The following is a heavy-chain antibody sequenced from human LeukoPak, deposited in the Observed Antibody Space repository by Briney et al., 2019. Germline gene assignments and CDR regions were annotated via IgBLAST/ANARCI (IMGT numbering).Heavy chain of an antibody. CDR3: AKGYGTDYYYGLDV. CDR1: GFTYDDYA. V-gene: IGHV3-9*01. Sequence: GGSLRLSCAASGFTYDDYAMHWVRQAPGKGLEWVSGISWNSGSIGYADAVKGRFTISRDSAKNSLDLQMNSLRAEDTALYFCAKGYGTDYYYGLDVWGQGTTVTVSS. D-gene: IGHD1-1*01. CDR2: ISWNSGSI. J-gene: IGHJ6*02.